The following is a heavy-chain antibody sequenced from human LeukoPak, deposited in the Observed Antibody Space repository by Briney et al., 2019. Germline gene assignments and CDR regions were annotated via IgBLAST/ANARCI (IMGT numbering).Heavy chain of an antibody. V-gene: IGHV4-59*11. CDR3: AKGEYSRTSYYHYYMDV. J-gene: IGHJ6*03. D-gene: IGHD6-6*01. CDR1: SVSISSHD. CDR2: SHYSGDT. Sequence: PSETLSLTCTVSSVSISSHDWSWIRQSPGKGLEWIGYSHYSGDTSYIPSLKSRVTISLDTSKNQFSLRLSSVTAADTAVYFCAKGEYSRTSYYHYYMDVWGKGTTVTVSS.